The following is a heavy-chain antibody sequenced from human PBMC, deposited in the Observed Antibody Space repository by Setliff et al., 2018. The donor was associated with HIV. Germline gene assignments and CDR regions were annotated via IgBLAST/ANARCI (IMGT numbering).Heavy chain of an antibody. CDR3: AKVRPQYCNTASCYYFDS. CDR1: GFTFSTYA. D-gene: IGHD2-2*01. Sequence: LRLSCATSGFTFSTYAMSWVRQAPGKGLEWVSGISSGGDKTHYADSVRGRFTLSRDNSKNTLYLQMSSLRDEDTALYYCAKVRPQYCNTASCYYFDSWGLGTRVTVSS. CDR2: ISSGGDKT. J-gene: IGHJ4*02. V-gene: IGHV3-23*01.